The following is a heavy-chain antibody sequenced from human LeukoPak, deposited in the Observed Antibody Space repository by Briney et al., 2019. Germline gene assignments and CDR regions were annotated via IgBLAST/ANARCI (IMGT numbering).Heavy chain of an antibody. D-gene: IGHD3-3*01. CDR3: ARDFRAYYDFWSGYSN. Sequence: GGSLRLSCAASGFTFSSYWMNWVRQAPGKGLEWVANIKQDGSEKYYVDSVKGRFTISRDNAKNSLYLQMNSLRAEDTAVYYCARDFRAYYDFWSGYSNWGQGTLVTVSS. J-gene: IGHJ4*02. V-gene: IGHV3-7*01. CDR1: GFTFSSYW. CDR2: IKQDGSEK.